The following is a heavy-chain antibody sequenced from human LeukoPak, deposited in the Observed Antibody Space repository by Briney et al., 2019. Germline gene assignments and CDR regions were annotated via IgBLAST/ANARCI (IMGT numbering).Heavy chain of an antibody. CDR1: GFTFSSYS. V-gene: IGHV3-21*01. D-gene: IGHD3-3*01. Sequence: GGSLRLSCAASGFTFSSYSMNWVRQAPGKGLEWVSSISIGSTYIYYAESVKGRFTISRDNAKNSLYLQMNSLRVEDTAVYYCARSVRYLEWAYWGQGTLVTVSS. J-gene: IGHJ4*02. CDR3: ARSVRYLEWAY. CDR2: ISIGSTYI.